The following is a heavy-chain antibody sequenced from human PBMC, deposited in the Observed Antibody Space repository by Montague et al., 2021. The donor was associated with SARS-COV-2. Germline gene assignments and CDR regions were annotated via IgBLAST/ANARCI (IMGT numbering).Heavy chain of an antibody. CDR1: NGSFSSFY. D-gene: IGHD2-2*01. CDR3: ARARQDVVVPALGIGAYYYYYYMDV. Sequence: SETLSLTCAVFNGSFSSFYWNWIRQPPGKGLEWIGEISHGGSTYYNSSLKSRVTISVDTSKNQFSLNLRSVTAADTAVYYCARARQDVVVPALGIGAYYYYYYMDVWGKGTTVTVSS. CDR2: ISHGGST. J-gene: IGHJ6*03. V-gene: IGHV4-34*01.